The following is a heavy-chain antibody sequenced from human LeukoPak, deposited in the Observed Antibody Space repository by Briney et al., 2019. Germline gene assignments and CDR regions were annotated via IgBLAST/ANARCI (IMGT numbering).Heavy chain of an antibody. V-gene: IGHV1-8*01. CDR2: MNPNSGNT. CDR3: ARGRRSDDLEWLLPVPFDA. CDR1: GYTFTSYD. D-gene: IGHD3-3*01. J-gene: IGHJ5*02. Sequence: ASVKVSCKASGYTFTSYDINWVRQATRQGLEWMGWMNPNSGNTGDAQKLQGRFTVTRNTSISTAYMDLSSLRFEATAVYYCARGRRSDDLEWLLPVPFDAWGQGTLVTVSS.